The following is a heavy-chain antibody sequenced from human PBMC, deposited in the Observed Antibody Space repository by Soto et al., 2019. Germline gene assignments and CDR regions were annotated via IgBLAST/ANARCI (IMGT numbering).Heavy chain of an antibody. V-gene: IGHV4-59*01. CDR3: ARSYRRYCSGGSCYSYYYYYMDV. CDR2: IYYSGST. CDR1: VGSIISYY. J-gene: IGHJ6*03. D-gene: IGHD2-15*01. Sequence: SETLSLTCTVSVGSIISYYWSWIRQPPGKGLEWIGYIYYSGSTNYNPSLKSRVTISVDTSKNQFSLKLSSVTAADTAVYYCARSYRRYCSGGSCYSYYYYYMDVWGKGTTVTVSS.